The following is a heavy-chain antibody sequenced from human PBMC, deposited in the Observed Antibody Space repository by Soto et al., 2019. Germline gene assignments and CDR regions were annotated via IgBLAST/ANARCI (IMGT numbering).Heavy chain of an antibody. CDR2: TYYGTCP. CDR3: ATHEARYKNLDD. V-gene: IGHV4-39*01. D-gene: IGHD5-18*01. CDR1: GDSISSSSYY. J-gene: IGHJ4*02. Sequence: PSETLSRPRTVSGDSISSSSYYWGSTRQPPGQGLEWIGCTYYGTCPYHNPSLKTRVPKSVDTSKNHFSLKLSSVPAADTAVYYCATHEARYKNLDDWGQRTPVTVAS.